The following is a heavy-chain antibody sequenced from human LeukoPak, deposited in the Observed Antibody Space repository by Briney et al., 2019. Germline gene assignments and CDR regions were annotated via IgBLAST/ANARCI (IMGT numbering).Heavy chain of an antibody. CDR1: GFTFSSYS. J-gene: IGHJ4*02. CDR3: ARDERAGSGWYFVY. CDR2: ISYSSSTI. V-gene: IGHV3-48*02. Sequence: PGGSLRLSCAASGFTFSSYSMNWVRQAPGKGREWVSYISYSSSTIYYADSVKGRFTISRDNAKNSLYLQMNSLRDEDTAVYYCARDERAGSGWYFVYWGQGTLVTVSS. D-gene: IGHD6-19*01.